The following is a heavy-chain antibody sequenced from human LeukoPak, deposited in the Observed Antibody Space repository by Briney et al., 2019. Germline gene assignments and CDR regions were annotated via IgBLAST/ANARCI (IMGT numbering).Heavy chain of an antibody. CDR1: GFTFDDYA. CDR2: ISWNSGSI. Sequence: PGGSLRLSCAASGFTFDDYAMHWVRQAPGKGLEWVSGISWNSGSIGYADSVKGRFTISRDNAKSSLYLQMNSLRAEDTALYYCAKDRDGYNSYYFDYWGQGTLVTVSS. D-gene: IGHD5-24*01. CDR3: AKDRDGYNSYYFDY. V-gene: IGHV3-9*01. J-gene: IGHJ4*02.